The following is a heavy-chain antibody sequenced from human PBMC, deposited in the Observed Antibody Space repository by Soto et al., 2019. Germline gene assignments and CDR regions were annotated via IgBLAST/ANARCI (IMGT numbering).Heavy chain of an antibody. CDR2: SYYSGST. V-gene: IGHV4-59*08. J-gene: IGHJ4*02. CDR1: GGSISSYY. Sequence: QVQLQESGPGLVKPSETLSLTCTVSGGSISSYYWSWIRQPPGKGLEWIGNSYYSGSTNYNPSLKRRVTISVDASKNQFSLKLSSATAADAAVSYCSRGYRSCVDYRGQGTLVTVS. D-gene: IGHD2-2*02. CDR3: SRGYRSCVDY.